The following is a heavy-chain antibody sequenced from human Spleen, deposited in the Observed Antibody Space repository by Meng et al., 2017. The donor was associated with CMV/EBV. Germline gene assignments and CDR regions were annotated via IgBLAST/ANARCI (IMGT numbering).Heavy chain of an antibody. Sequence: ASVKVSCKASGYTFIGYHIHWVRQAPGQGLEWMGWINPNPNFDDTAYAQKLQGRVTITRDTSISTAYMELTRLRPDDTAVYYCARAMRIAARPSEVEYYYGMDVWGQGTTVTSP. V-gene: IGHV1-2*02. CDR2: INPNPNFDDT. CDR1: GYTFIGYH. D-gene: IGHD6-6*01. CDR3: ARAMRIAARPSEVEYYYGMDV. J-gene: IGHJ6*02.